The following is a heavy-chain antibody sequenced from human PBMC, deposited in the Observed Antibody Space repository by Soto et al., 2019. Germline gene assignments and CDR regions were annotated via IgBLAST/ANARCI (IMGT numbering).Heavy chain of an antibody. CDR3: AKDLRPDGRYDLDY. Sequence: EVQLLESGGGLAQAGGSLRLSCAASGFNFRIYAMNWVRQAPGKGLEWVSVMIGDSSRWDYADSVRGRFSIPRDNSKNTLYLQMNSLRAEDTAVYYCAKDLRPDGRYDLDYWGQGTLVTVSS. J-gene: IGHJ4*02. V-gene: IGHV3-23*01. D-gene: IGHD1-26*01. CDR1: GFNFRIYA. CDR2: MIGDSSRW.